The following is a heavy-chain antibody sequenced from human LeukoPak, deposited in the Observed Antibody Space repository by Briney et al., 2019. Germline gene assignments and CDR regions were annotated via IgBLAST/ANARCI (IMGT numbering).Heavy chain of an antibody. D-gene: IGHD3-3*01. Sequence: GGSLRLSCAASGFTFSSYAMSWVRQAPGKGLEWVSAISGSGGSTYYADSVKGRFTIPRDNSKNTVYLQLSSLRTEDTAVYYCARDHEWSWDYWGQGTLVIVSS. J-gene: IGHJ4*02. CDR3: ARDHEWSWDY. V-gene: IGHV3-23*01. CDR1: GFTFSSYA. CDR2: ISGSGGST.